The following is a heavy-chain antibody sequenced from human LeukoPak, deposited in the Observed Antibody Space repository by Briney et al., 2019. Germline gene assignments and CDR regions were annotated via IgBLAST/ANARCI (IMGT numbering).Heavy chain of an antibody. Sequence: SETLSLTCAVYGGSFSGYYWSRIRQPPGKGLEWIGEINHSGSTNYNPSLKSRVTISVDTSKNQFSLKLSSVTAADTAVYYCARVYSSGWYDLYFDYWGQGTLVTVSS. CDR1: GGSFSGYY. V-gene: IGHV4-34*01. D-gene: IGHD6-19*01. CDR2: INHSGST. CDR3: ARVYSSGWYDLYFDY. J-gene: IGHJ4*02.